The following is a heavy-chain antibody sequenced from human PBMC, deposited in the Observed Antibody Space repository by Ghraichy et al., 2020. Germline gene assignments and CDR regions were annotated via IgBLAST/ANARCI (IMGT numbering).Heavy chain of an antibody. Sequence: SETLSLTCTVSGGSISSSSYYWGWIRQPPGKGLEWIGSIYYSGSTYYNPSLKSRVTISVDTSKNQFSLKLSSVTAADTAVYYCARQGGYGFESWFDPWGQGTLVTVSS. CDR1: GGSISSSSYY. J-gene: IGHJ5*02. D-gene: IGHD3-10*01. CDR2: IYYSGST. V-gene: IGHV4-39*07. CDR3: ARQGGYGFESWFDP.